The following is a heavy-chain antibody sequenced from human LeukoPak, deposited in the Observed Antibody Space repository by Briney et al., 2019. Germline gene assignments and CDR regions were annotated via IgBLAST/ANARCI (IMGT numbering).Heavy chain of an antibody. V-gene: IGHV3-33*01. D-gene: IGHD1-26*01. CDR3: TRATTNYFDY. CDR2: VWSDAKNK. Sequence: GGSLRLSCAASGFTFSSYGIHWVRQAPGKGLEWVAVVWSDAKNKYYADSVNGRFTLSRDNFKTMVYLQMSSLRTEDTAIYYCTRATTNYFDYWGQGTLVTVSS. J-gene: IGHJ4*02. CDR1: GFTFSSYG.